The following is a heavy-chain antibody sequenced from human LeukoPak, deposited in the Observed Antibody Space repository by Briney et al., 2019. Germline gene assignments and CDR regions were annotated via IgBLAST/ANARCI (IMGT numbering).Heavy chain of an antibody. J-gene: IGHJ4*02. CDR2: TYYRSKGNN. CDR3: ARNSADLDY. V-gene: IGHV6-1*01. CDR1: GDSVSSKSSA. Sequence: SQTLSLTRAISGDSVSSKSSAWNWIRQSPSRGLEWLGRTYYRSKGNNHYAVSLKSRISINAATSKNQFSLQLNSVTPEDTAVYYCARNSADLDYWGRGILVTVSS. D-gene: IGHD1-26*01.